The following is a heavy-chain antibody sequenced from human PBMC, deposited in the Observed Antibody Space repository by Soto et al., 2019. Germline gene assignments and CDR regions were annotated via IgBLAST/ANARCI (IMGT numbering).Heavy chain of an antibody. CDR1: GGSISIGDYY. D-gene: IGHD2-2*01. CDR2: IYYSGST. J-gene: IGHJ6*02. CDR3: ASFQDIVVVTAAYGMDV. Sequence: SETLSLTCTVSGGSISIGDYYLSWIRQPPGKGLEWIGYIYYSGSTYYNPSLKSRVTISVDTSKNQFSLKLSSVTAADTAVYYCASFQDIVVVTAAYGMDVWGQGTRVTVSS. V-gene: IGHV4-30-4*01.